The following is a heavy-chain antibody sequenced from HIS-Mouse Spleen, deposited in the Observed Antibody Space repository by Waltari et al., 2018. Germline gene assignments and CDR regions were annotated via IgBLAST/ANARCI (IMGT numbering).Heavy chain of an antibody. CDR1: GVSISSSSYY. Sequence: QLQLQESGPGLVKPSETLSLTCTVSGVSISSSSYYWGWVRQPPGKGLEWIGSIYYSGGTYTTPSVKSRGTISVDTSKNPFSLKLSSVTAADTAVYYCAREIPYSSSWYDWYFDLWGRGTLVTVSS. J-gene: IGHJ2*01. CDR2: IYYSGGT. D-gene: IGHD6-13*01. CDR3: AREIPYSSSWYDWYFDL. V-gene: IGHV4-39*07.